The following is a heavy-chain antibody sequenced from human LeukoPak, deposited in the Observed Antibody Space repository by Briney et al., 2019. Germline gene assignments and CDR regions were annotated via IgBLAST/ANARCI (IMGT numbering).Heavy chain of an antibody. CDR2: INPNSGGT. CDR3: ARTPRAGLGNFDY. V-gene: IGHV1-2*02. D-gene: IGHD2-15*01. CDR1: GYTFTGYY. J-gene: IGHJ4*02. Sequence: GASVEVSCKASGYTFTGYYMHWVRQAPGQGLEWMGWINPNSGGTNYAQKFQGRVTMTRDTSISTAYMELSRLRSDDTAVYYCARTPRAGLGNFDYWGQGTLVTVSS.